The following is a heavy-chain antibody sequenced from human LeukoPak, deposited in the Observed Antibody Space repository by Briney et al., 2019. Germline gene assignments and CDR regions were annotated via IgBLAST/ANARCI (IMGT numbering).Heavy chain of an antibody. CDR3: ARDYGGGNYYYFDY. D-gene: IGHD1-26*01. CDR1: GFTFNSYA. CDR2: ISGISASGGST. Sequence: GGSLRLSCAASGFTFNSYAMNWVRQAPGKGLEWVSAISGISASGGSTYYADSVKGRFTISRDNSENTLYLQMNSLRAEDTAVYYCARDYGGGNYYYFDYWGQGTLVTVSS. V-gene: IGHV3-23*01. J-gene: IGHJ4*02.